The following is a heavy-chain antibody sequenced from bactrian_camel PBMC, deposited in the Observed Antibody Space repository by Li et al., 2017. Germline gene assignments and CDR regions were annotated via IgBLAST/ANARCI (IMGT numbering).Heavy chain of an antibody. CDR1: DYPWGNNC. CDR3: ATATDCRWTGYPTWTPMANY. D-gene: IGHD1*01. CDR2: IQIGGEST. V-gene: IGHV3S31*01. Sequence: VQLVESGGGSVQAGGSLTLSCVASDYPWGNNCMGWFRQVSGEEREGVAAIQIGGESTFIGDSVKGRFTISQDKVKNTVYLHMNNLKAEDTAMYYCATATDCRWTGYPTWTPMANYWGQGTQVTVS. J-gene: IGHJ4*01.